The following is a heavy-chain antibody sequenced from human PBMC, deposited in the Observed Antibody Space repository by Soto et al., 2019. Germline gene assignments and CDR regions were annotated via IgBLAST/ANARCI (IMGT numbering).Heavy chain of an antibody. Sequence: SVKVSCKASGGTFSSYAISWVRQAPGQGLEWMGGIIPIFGTANYAQKFQGRVTITADESTSTAYMELSSLRSEDTAVFYCASDSVLPYGMDVWGQGTTVTVSS. CDR1: GGTFSSYA. V-gene: IGHV1-69*13. J-gene: IGHJ6*02. CDR3: ASDSVLPYGMDV. CDR2: IIPIFGTA. D-gene: IGHD1-26*01.